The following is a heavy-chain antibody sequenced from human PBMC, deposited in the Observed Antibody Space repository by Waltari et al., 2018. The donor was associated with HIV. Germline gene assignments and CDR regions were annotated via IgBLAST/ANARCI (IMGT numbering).Heavy chain of an antibody. CDR1: GFTFSSYA. CDR2: ISGSGGST. J-gene: IGHJ4*02. V-gene: IGHV3-23*01. D-gene: IGHD2-21*01. CDR3: AKDNRDPLGTLWY. Sequence: EVQLLESGGGLVQPGGSLRLSCAASGFTFSSYAMSWVRQAPGKVLEWVAFISGSGGSTPYADSVKGRFTISRDNSKNTLYLQMNSLRAEDTAVYYCAKDNRDPLGTLWYWGQGTLVTVSS.